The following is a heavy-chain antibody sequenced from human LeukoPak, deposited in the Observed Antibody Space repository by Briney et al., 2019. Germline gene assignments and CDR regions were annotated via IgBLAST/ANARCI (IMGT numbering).Heavy chain of an antibody. Sequence: GGSLRLSCAASRFTFSSYAMHGVREAPGKGQGWVAVISYDGSNKYSADSVKGRFTISRDNSKNTLYLQMNSLRAEDTAVYYCARDTYSSSWYNMDYWGQGTLVTVSS. J-gene: IGHJ4*02. CDR1: RFTFSSYA. CDR3: ARDTYSSSWYNMDY. V-gene: IGHV3-30*04. D-gene: IGHD6-13*01. CDR2: ISYDGSNK.